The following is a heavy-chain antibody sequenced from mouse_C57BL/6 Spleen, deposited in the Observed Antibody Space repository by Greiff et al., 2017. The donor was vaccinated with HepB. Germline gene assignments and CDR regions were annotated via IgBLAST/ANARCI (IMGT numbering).Heavy chain of an antibody. Sequence: VQVVESGPELVKPGASVKLSCKASGYTFTSYDINWVKQRPGQGLEWIGWIYPRDGSTKYNEKFKGKATLTVDTSSSTAYMELHSLTSEDSAVYFCARASSNHFDYWGQGTTLTVSS. CDR1: GYTFTSYD. V-gene: IGHV1-85*01. D-gene: IGHD2-5*01. CDR3: ARASSNHFDY. J-gene: IGHJ2*01. CDR2: IYPRDGST.